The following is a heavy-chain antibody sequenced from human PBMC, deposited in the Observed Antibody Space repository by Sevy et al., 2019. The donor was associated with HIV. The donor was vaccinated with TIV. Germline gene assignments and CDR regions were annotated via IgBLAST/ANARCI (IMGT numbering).Heavy chain of an antibody. CDR3: ARDARGGPVNYDFWSGYSSYYYYGMDV. Sequence: GGSLRLSCAASGFTFSSYWMSWVRQAPGKGLEWVANIKQDGSEKYYVDSVKGRFTISRDNAKNSLYLQMNSLGAEDTAVYYCARDARGGPVNYDFWSGYSSYYYYGMDVWGQGTTVTVSS. D-gene: IGHD3-3*01. J-gene: IGHJ6*02. CDR1: GFTFSSYW. V-gene: IGHV3-7*01. CDR2: IKQDGSEK.